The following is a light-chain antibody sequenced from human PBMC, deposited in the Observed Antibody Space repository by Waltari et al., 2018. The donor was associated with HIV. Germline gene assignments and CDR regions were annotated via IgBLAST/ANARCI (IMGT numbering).Light chain of an antibody. Sequence: EFVLTHSQGPLPLSPGESATLSCRASQSVSSSYLAWYQQQPGPAPRLLIYGASIRATGIPDRFSGSGSGTDFTLTISRLEPEDFAMYHCQHYRSSPTTFGGGTKVEIK. V-gene: IGKV3-20*01. J-gene: IGKJ4*01. CDR1: QSVSSSY. CDR2: GAS. CDR3: QHYRSSPTT.